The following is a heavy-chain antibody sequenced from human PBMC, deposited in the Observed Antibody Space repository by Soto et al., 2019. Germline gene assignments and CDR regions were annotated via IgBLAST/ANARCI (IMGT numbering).Heavy chain of an antibody. D-gene: IGHD2-15*01. CDR2: ITDTGVST. J-gene: IGHJ4*02. CDR3: AKDTPVVMFLFDS. V-gene: IGHV3-23*01. Sequence: VQLLESGGGLVQPGGSLRLSCTASGFTFFTYAMTWVRQAPGKGLEWVSSITDTGVSTYYADSVKGRFTISRDNSKNTLYLQMNSLRTDDSAVYYCAKDTPVVMFLFDSWGRGTLVTVSS. CDR1: GFTFFTYA.